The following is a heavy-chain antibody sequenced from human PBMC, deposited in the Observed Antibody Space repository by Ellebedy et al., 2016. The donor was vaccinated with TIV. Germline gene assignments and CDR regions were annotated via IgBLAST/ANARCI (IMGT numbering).Heavy chain of an antibody. CDR3: ARGGHRYGYYFLDQ. J-gene: IGHJ4*02. D-gene: IGHD5-18*01. Sequence: AASVKVSCKASGGTFTTYAINWVRQAPGHGLEWMGGIVPIFGTPDYAKRFQGRVTITADESASTAYMELSSLRSEDTAVYYCARGGHRYGYYFLDQWGQGTLVTVSS. V-gene: IGHV1-69*13. CDR2: IVPIFGTP. CDR1: GGTFTTYA.